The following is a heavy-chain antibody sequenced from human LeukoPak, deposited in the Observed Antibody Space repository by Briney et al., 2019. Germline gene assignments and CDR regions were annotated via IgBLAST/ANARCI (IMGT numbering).Heavy chain of an antibody. V-gene: IGHV3-21*01. D-gene: IGHD6-13*01. CDR1: GFTFSSYS. CDR3: ARDGGSSSWYDRY. CDR2: ISSSSSYI. Sequence: GGSLRLSCAASGFTFSSYSMNWVRQAPGKGLEWVSSISSSSSYIYYADSVKVRFTISRDNAKTSLYLQMNSLRAEDTAVYYCARDGGSSSWYDRYWGQGTLVTVSS. J-gene: IGHJ4*02.